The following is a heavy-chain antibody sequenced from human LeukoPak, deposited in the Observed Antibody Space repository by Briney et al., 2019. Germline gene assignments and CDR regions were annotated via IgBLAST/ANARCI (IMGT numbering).Heavy chain of an antibody. CDR2: IYSCGST. Sequence: GGSLRLSCAASGFTVSSNYMSWVRQAPGKGLEWVSVIYSCGSTYYADSVKGRFTISRDNSKNTLYLQMNSLRAEDTAVYYCARDSYDSSGYYYDDWGQGTLVTVSS. D-gene: IGHD3-22*01. V-gene: IGHV3-66*03. CDR1: GFTVSSNY. CDR3: ARDSYDSSGYYYDD. J-gene: IGHJ4*02.